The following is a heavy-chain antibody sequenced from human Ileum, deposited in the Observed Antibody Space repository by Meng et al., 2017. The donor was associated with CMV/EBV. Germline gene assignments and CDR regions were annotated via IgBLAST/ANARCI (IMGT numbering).Heavy chain of an antibody. D-gene: IGHD6-19*01. CDR1: GYTFTTYD. V-gene: IGHV1-8*01. J-gene: IGHJ4*02. Sequence: GESLKISCKASGYTFTTYDVNWVRQAAGQGLEWMGWMNPNSGNTGYAQKFQGRVTMTRNTSISTAYMELTSLRSEDTAVYYCARGRSQGSGYSSGLYEGYFDDWGQGTLVTVSS. CDR2: MNPNSGNT. CDR3: ARGRSQGSGYSSGLYEGYFDD.